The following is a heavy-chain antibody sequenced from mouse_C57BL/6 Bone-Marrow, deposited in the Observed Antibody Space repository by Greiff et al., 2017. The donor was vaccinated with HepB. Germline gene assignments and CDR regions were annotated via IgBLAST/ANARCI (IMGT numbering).Heavy chain of an antibody. CDR3: ASYYSKTYYAMDY. CDR1: GFNIKDYY. Sequence: VQLKESGAELVKPGASVKLSCIASGFNIKDYYMHWVKQRTEQGLEWIGRIDPEDGETKYAPKFQGKATITADTSSNTAYLQLSSLTSEDTAVYYCASYYSKTYYAMDYWGQGTSVTVSS. D-gene: IGHD2-5*01. CDR2: IDPEDGET. J-gene: IGHJ4*01. V-gene: IGHV14-2*01.